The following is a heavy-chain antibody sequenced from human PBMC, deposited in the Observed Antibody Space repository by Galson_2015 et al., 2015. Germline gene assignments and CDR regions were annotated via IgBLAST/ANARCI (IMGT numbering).Heavy chain of an antibody. D-gene: IGHD2-2*02. J-gene: IGHJ5*02. CDR2: YYSGST. CDR3: ASVCSSTSCYMESDWFDP. Sequence: YYSGSTYYNPSLKSRVTISVDTSKNQFSLKLSSVTAADTAVYYCASVCSSTSCYMESDWFDPWGQGTLVTVSS. V-gene: IGHV4-39*07.